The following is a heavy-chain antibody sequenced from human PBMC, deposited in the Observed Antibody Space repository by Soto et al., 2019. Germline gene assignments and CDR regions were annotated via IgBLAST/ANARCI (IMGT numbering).Heavy chain of an antibody. D-gene: IGHD4-4*01. J-gene: IGHJ3*02. CDR2: ISGSGGST. CDR3: ARDLPLHDAFDI. CDR1: GFTFSSYA. Sequence: GSLRLSCAASGFTFSSYAMSWVRQAPGKGLEWVSAISGSGGSTYYADSVKGRFTISRDNSKNTLYLQMNSLRAEETAVYYCARDLPLHDAFDIWGQGTMVTVSS. V-gene: IGHV3-23*01.